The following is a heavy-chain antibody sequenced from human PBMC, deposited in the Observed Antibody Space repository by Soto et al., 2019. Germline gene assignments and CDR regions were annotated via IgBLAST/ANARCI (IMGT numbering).Heavy chain of an antibody. CDR2: ISGSGGRT. CDR3: AKGSRWLQPTWLDP. D-gene: IGHD5-12*01. J-gene: IGHJ5*02. V-gene: IGHV3-23*01. Sequence: GGSLRLSCAASGFTFDSYAMSWVRQAPGKGLEWVSGISGSGGRTYYADSVKGRFTISRDNSKNTVYLQMTSLRVEDTAVYFCAKGSRWLQPTWLDPWGQGTLVTGSS. CDR1: GFTFDSYA.